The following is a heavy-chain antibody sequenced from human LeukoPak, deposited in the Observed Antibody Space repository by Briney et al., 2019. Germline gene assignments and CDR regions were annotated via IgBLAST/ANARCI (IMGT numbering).Heavy chain of an antibody. CDR2: IYYSGST. Sequence: SETLSLTCAVYGGSFSGYYWSWIRQHPGKGLEWIGYIYYSGSTYYNPSLKSRVTISVDTSKNQFSLKLSSVTAADTAVYYCARLSGGSCYDYWGQGTLVTVSS. J-gene: IGHJ4*02. CDR1: GGSFSGYY. V-gene: IGHV4-31*11. D-gene: IGHD2-15*01. CDR3: ARLSGGSCYDY.